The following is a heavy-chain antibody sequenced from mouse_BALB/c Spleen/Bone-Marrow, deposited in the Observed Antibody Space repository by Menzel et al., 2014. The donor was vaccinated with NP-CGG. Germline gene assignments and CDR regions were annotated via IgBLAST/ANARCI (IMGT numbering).Heavy chain of an antibody. J-gene: IGHJ4*01. Sequence: VKLEESGPGLVAPPQSLSITCTVSGFSLTSYGVHWVRQPPGKGLEWLGVIWAGGSTNYNSTLMSRLSINKDNSKSQVFLKMNSLQTDDTAMYYCAKTTTAYYAMDYWGQGTSVTVSS. CDR2: IWAGGST. D-gene: IGHD1-2*01. V-gene: IGHV2-9*02. CDR3: AKTTTAYYAMDY. CDR1: GFSLTSYG.